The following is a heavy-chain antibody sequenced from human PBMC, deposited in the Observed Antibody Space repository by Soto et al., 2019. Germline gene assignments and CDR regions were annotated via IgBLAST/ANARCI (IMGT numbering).Heavy chain of an antibody. CDR3: ARDLPRSGSYPYYYYGMDV. V-gene: IGHV4-31*03. D-gene: IGHD3-10*01. CDR2: IYYSGST. CDR1: GGSISSGGYY. Sequence: SETLSLTCTVSGGSISSGGYYWSWIRQHPGKGLEWIGYIYYSGSTYYNPSLKSRVTISVDTSKNQFSLKLSSVTAADTAVYYCARDLPRSGSYPYYYYGMDVWGQGTTVTVSS. J-gene: IGHJ6*02.